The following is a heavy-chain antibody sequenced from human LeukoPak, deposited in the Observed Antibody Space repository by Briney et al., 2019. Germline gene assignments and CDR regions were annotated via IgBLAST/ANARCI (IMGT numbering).Heavy chain of an antibody. CDR3: AGALQVGSTHFDY. J-gene: IGHJ4*02. CDR2: MNPNSGNT. CDR1: GHTFTSYD. D-gene: IGHD2-15*01. V-gene: IGHV1-8*01. Sequence: GASVKVSCKASGHTFTSYDINWVRQATGQGLEWMGWMNPNSGNTGYAQKFQGRVTMTRNTSISTAYMELSSLRSEDTAVYYCAGALQVGSTHFDYWGQGTLVTVSS.